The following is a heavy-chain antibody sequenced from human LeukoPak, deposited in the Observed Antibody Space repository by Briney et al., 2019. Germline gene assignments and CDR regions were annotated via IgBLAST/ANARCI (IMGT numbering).Heavy chain of an antibody. V-gene: IGHV3-66*02. J-gene: IGHJ4*02. CDR3: ARDRYTYYFDY. CDR2: IYSGGST. CDR1: GFTVSSNY. Sequence: GGSLRLSCAASGFTVSSNYMSWVRQAPGKGLEWVSVIYSGGSTYYADSVKGRSTISRDNSKNTLYLQMNSLRAEDTAVYYCARDRYTYYFDYWGQGTLVTVSS. D-gene: IGHD3-16*02.